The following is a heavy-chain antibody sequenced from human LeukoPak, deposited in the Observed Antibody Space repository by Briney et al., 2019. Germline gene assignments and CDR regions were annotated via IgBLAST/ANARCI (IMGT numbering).Heavy chain of an antibody. CDR1: EFTFSTYA. V-gene: IGHV3-23*01. CDR3: ARLKLGAYFDL. CDR2: ITSSGTT. D-gene: IGHD3-16*01. J-gene: IGHJ2*01. Sequence: GGSLRLSCATSEFTFSTYAMTWVRQAPGKGLEWVSVITSSGTTYYADSVKGRFTISRDNSKNTLYLQMNSLRVEDTAVYYCARLKLGAYFDLWGRGTLVTVSS.